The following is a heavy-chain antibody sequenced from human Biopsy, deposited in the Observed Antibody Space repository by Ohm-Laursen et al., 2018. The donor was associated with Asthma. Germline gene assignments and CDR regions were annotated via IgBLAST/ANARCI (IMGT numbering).Heavy chain of an antibody. Sequence: RSLRLSCTASGLTFRNYGMHWVRQAPGKGLEWVALISFDGSTKYFADSVKGRFTISRDNSKNTLYLQMHSLRAEDTAVYYCARGDSSNWSHYYFDYWGQGTLVTVSS. V-gene: IGHV3-30*03. CDR1: GLTFRNYG. J-gene: IGHJ4*02. CDR2: ISFDGSTK. D-gene: IGHD3-22*01. CDR3: ARGDSSNWSHYYFDY.